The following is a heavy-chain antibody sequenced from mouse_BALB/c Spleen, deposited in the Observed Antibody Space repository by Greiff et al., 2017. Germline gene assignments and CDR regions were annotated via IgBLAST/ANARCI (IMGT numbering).Heavy chain of an antibody. D-gene: IGHD1-1*01. CDR3: ASPYYYGSSYGFAY. CDR2: INPSSGYT. CDR1: GYTFTSYT. V-gene: IGHV1-4*02. Sequence: VKLVESAAELARPGASVKMSCKASGYTFTSYTMHWVKQRPGQGLEWIGYINPSSGYTEYNQKFKDKTTLTADKSSSTAYMQLSSLTSEDSAVYYCASPYYYGSSYGFAYWGQGTLVTVSA. J-gene: IGHJ3*01.